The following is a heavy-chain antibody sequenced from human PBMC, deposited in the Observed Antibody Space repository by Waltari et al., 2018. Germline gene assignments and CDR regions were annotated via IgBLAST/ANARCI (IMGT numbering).Heavy chain of an antibody. CDR2: IYHSGST. CDR3: ARHEMATIVYYFDY. D-gene: IGHD5-12*01. V-gene: IGHV4-38-2*01. Sequence: QVQLQESGPGLVKPSETLSLTCAVSGYSISSGYYWGWIRQPPGKGLEWIGSIYHSGSTYYNPSVKSRVTISVDTSKNQFSLKLSSVTAADTAVYYCARHEMATIVYYFDYWGQGTLVTVSS. J-gene: IGHJ4*02. CDR1: GYSISSGYY.